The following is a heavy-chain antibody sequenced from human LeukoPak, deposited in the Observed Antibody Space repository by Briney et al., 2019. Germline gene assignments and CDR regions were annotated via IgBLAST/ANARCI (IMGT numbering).Heavy chain of an antibody. J-gene: IGHJ3*02. D-gene: IGHD5-24*01. CDR3: AILEGPLDAFDI. CDR2: IIPIFGTA. Sequence: SVKVSCKASGGTFSSYAISWVRQAPGQGLEWMGGIIPIFGTANYARKFQGRVTITADESTSTAYMELSSLRSEDTAVYYCAILEGPLDAFDIWGQGTMVTVSS. V-gene: IGHV1-69*13. CDR1: GGTFSSYA.